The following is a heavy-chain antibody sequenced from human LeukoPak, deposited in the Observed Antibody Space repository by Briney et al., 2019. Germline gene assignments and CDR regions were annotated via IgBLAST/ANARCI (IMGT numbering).Heavy chain of an antibody. CDR1: GGSISSYY. CDR3: ARHYCSNGHCYYFDY. CDR2: IYTSGST. V-gene: IGHV4-4*07. D-gene: IGHD2-8*01. Sequence: PSETLSLTCTVSGGSISSYYLSWIRQPAGKGLEWIGRIYTSGSTNYNPSLKSRVTMSVDTSKNQFSLKLSSVTAADTAVYYCARHYCSNGHCYYFDYWGQGTLVTVSS. J-gene: IGHJ4*02.